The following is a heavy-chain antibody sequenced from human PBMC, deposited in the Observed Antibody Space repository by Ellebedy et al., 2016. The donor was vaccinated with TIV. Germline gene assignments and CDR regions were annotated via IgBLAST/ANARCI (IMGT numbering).Heavy chain of an antibody. Sequence: GGSLRLXXAASGFTFSSYSMTWVRQAPGKGLEWVSSISGRGTYIYYTDSVKGRFTISRDNAKNALFLQMNSLRAEDTALYYCAKCTSGWPNYFDYWGQGALVTVSS. J-gene: IGHJ4*02. V-gene: IGHV3-21*04. CDR1: GFTFSSYS. CDR2: ISGRGTYI. CDR3: AKCTSGWPNYFDY. D-gene: IGHD6-19*01.